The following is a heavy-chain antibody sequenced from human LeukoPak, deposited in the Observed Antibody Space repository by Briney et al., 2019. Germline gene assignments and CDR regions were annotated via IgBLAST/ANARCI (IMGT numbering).Heavy chain of an antibody. CDR1: EFTVSSNY. V-gene: IGHV3-66*01. D-gene: IGHD3-10*01. J-gene: IGHJ3*02. Sequence: GGSLRLSCAASEFTVSSNYMSWVRQAPGKGLEWVSVIYSGGSTYYADSVKGRFTISRDNSKNTLYLQMNSLRAEDTAVYYCARDGLWFGEYAFDIWGQGTMVTVSS. CDR2: IYSGGST. CDR3: ARDGLWFGEYAFDI.